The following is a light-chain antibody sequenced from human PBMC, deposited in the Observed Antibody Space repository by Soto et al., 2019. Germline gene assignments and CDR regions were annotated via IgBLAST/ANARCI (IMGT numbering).Light chain of an antibody. CDR1: QSVSTNF. J-gene: IGKJ1*01. Sequence: EIVLTQSPGTLSLSPGEGATLSCRASQSVSTNFFAWYQQKPGQAPRLLIYCASTMATGIPYRFSVSGSGTDFTLTISRLEPEDFALYYCQQYGRTAWTCGRGTKVEIK. V-gene: IGKV3-20*01. CDR3: QQYGRTAWT. CDR2: CAS.